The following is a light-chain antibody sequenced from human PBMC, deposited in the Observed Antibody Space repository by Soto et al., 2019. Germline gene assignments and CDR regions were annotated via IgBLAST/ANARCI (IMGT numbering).Light chain of an antibody. CDR1: QDISNF. Sequence: DIHMTQSPSSLSASVGDRITVTCQASQDISNFLNWYQYKPGEAPKLLIFDASYLATGVPSRFSGGGFGTDFTVTSSSLQPQDNATYYCQQHDSLPWTFGQGTKVDFK. CDR3: QQHDSLPWT. J-gene: IGKJ1*01. V-gene: IGKV1-33*01. CDR2: DAS.